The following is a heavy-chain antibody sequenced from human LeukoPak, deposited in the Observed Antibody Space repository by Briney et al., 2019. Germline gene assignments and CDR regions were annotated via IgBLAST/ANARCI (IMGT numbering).Heavy chain of an antibody. D-gene: IGHD3-10*02. CDR3: ATDVRGLVPYYFDF. CDR1: GGSISSYY. V-gene: IGHV4-59*01. J-gene: IGHJ4*02. Sequence: SETLSLTCAVSGGSISSYYRNWIRQPPGKGLEWIGYTYYSGSTNYNPPLKSRVTISIDTSKNQLSLQLRSVTAADTAVYYCATDVRGLVPYYFDFWGQGTLVTVSS. CDR2: TYYSGST.